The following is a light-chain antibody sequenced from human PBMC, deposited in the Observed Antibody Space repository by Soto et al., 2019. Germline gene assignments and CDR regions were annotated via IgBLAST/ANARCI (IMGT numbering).Light chain of an antibody. CDR1: SSDVGSYNY. V-gene: IGLV2-14*01. J-gene: IGLJ1*01. CDR2: ASS. CDR3: SSYTSGSTLYV. Sequence: QSGLTQPASVSGSPGQSITISCTGTSSDVGSYNYVSWYQQHPGKAPRLMICASSNRPSGVSHRFSGSRSGNTASLTISGLQAEDEADYFCSSYTSGSTLYVFGSGTKVTVL.